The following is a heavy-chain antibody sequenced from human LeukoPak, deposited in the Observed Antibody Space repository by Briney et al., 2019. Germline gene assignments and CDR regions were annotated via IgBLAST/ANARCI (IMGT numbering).Heavy chain of an antibody. Sequence: GGSLRLSCAASGFTFSSYWMHWVRQAPGKGLVWVSHIKSDGSSTSYADSVKGRFTISRDNAKNTLYLQMNSLRAEDTAVYFCARDRGYTQDYWGQGTLVTVSS. D-gene: IGHD5-12*01. V-gene: IGHV3-74*01. CDR2: IKSDGSST. CDR3: ARDRGYTQDY. CDR1: GFTFSSYW. J-gene: IGHJ4*02.